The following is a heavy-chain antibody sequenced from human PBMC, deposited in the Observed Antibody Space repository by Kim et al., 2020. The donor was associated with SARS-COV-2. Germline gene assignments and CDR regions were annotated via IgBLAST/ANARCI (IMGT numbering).Heavy chain of an antibody. CDR3: ARGRLATMIVVVIPYYYYGRDV. J-gene: IGHJ6*02. CDR2: MNPNSGNT. CDR1: GYTFTSYD. D-gene: IGHD3-22*01. Sequence: ASVKVSCKASGYTFTSYDINWVRHATGQGLEWMGWMNPNSGNTGYAQKFQGRVTMTRNTSISTAYMELSSLRSEDTAVYYCARGRLATMIVVVIPYYYYGRDVWGQGTTVTVSS. V-gene: IGHV1-8*01.